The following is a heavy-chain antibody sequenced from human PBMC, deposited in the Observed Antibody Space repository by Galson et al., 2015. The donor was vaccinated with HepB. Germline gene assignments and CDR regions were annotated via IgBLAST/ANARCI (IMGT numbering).Heavy chain of an antibody. D-gene: IGHD2-2*01. V-gene: IGHV3-74*01. J-gene: IGHJ5*02. Sequence: SLRLSCAASGFTLSSYWMHWLRQAPGKGLVWVSHINSDGSRTNYADSVKGRFTISRDNAKNTLYLQMNILRAEDTAVYYCVRSYCPTSGCYGWLDPWGQGTLVTVSS. CDR1: GFTLSSYW. CDR3: VRSYCPTSGCYGWLDP. CDR2: INSDGSRT.